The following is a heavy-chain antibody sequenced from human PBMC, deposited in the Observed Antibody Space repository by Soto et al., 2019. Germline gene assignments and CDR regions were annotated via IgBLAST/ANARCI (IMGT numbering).Heavy chain of an antibody. CDR3: ARDRGCSGGICYRDLGY. D-gene: IGHD2-15*01. Sequence: GGSLRLSCAASGFTFSSYSMSWVRQAPGKGLEWVSYISSISNTIYYADSVKGRFTISRDNAKNSLYLHMNSLSAEDTAVYYCARDRGCSGGICYRDLGYWGQGTLVTVPQ. CDR2: ISSISNTI. CDR1: GFTFSSYS. V-gene: IGHV3-48*01. J-gene: IGHJ4*02.